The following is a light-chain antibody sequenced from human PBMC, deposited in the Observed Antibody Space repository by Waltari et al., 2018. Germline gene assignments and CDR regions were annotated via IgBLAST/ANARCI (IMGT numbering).Light chain of an antibody. CDR2: DVT. CDR1: SSDIGRYHF. CDR3: CSYADSGTLV. V-gene: IGLV2-14*01. J-gene: IGLJ3*02. Sequence: QSVLTQPAPVSGSPGQSVTISCTGTSSDIGRYHFVSWYQQRPATAPQLLIYDVTIRPSGVSNRFSGSKSDNTASLTISGLQAEDEASYYCCSYADSGTLVFGGGTKLTVL.